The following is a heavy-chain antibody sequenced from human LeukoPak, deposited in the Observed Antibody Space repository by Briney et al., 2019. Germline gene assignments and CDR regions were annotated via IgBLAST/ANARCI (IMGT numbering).Heavy chain of an antibody. J-gene: IGHJ3*02. CDR3: AAHDSSTWVDAFDI. Sequence: ASVKVSCKASGFTFTSSAMQWVRQARGQRLEWRGGIVVGSGNTNYAQKFQERVTITRDKSTSTAYMELSSLRSEDTAVYYCAAHDSSTWVDAFDIWGQGTMVTVSS. D-gene: IGHD3-22*01. CDR1: GFTFTSSA. CDR2: IVVGSGNT. V-gene: IGHV1-58*02.